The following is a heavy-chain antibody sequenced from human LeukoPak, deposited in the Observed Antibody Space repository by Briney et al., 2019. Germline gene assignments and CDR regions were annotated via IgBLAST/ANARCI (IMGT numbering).Heavy chain of an antibody. D-gene: IGHD6-13*01. Sequence: PSETLSLTCAVSGGSISSGGYSWSWIRQPPGTGLEWIGYIYHSGSTYYNPSLKSRVTISVDRSKNQFSLKLSSVTAADTAVYYCAIGYSSSWRPNWFDPWGQGTLVTVSS. V-gene: IGHV4-30-2*01. CDR3: AIGYSSSWRPNWFDP. J-gene: IGHJ5*02. CDR1: GGSISSGGYS. CDR2: IYHSGST.